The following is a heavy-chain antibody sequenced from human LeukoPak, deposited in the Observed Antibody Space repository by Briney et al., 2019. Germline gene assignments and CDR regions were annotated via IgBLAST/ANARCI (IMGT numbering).Heavy chain of an antibody. CDR2: IGASGGDI. J-gene: IGHJ4*02. CDR3: ARDPNWGSGY. Sequence: PGGSLRLSCATSGFTFSSYTMIWVRQAPGKGLEWVSIIGASGGDIHYADSVKGRLSISRDNPKNTLTLQMNSLRVDDTAVYYCARDPNWGSGYWGQGTLVTVSS. D-gene: IGHD7-27*01. V-gene: IGHV3-23*01. CDR1: GFTFSSYT.